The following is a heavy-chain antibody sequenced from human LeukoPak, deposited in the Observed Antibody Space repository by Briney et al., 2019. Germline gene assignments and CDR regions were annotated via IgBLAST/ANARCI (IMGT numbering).Heavy chain of an antibody. CDR2: IGTGGDT. Sequence: GGSQRLSCAPPGYTFSIYDMQWARRGTGNGLEWVSGIGTGGDTYYPDSVKGRLTISRENAKKSLFLQMNSLRAEDTAVYYCGRGNSFDFWGQGTLGTVSS. V-gene: IGHV3-13*01. J-gene: IGHJ4*02. CDR3: GRGNSFDF. CDR1: GYTFSIYD.